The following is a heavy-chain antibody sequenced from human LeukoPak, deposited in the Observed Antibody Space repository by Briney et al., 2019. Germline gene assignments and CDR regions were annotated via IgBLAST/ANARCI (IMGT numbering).Heavy chain of an antibody. CDR1: GLTFSSHW. CDR2: ITNDGSST. J-gene: IGHJ6*02. CDR3: AREGVTTDYQKYAMDA. Sequence: GGSLRLSCAASGLTFSSHWMHWVRQAPGKGLVWVSRITNDGSSTTYADSVKGRFTISRDNTKNTLYLQMNSLRAEDTAVYYCAREGVTTDYQKYAMDAWGQGTTVTVSS. D-gene: IGHD1-1*01. V-gene: IGHV3-74*01.